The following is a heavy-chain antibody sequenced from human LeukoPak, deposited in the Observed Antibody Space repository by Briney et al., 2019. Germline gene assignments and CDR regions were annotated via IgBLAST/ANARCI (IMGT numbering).Heavy chain of an antibody. CDR2: VNYSGYT. Sequence: SETLSLTCTVSTASLNNIGYYWGWIRQPPGEGLEWLGIVNYSGYTYYNPSLRSRVSINVDTAKNQFSLKLSSVTAADTAVYYCVRQKGHSSSWWYFDSWAQGTLVTVSP. J-gene: IGHJ4*02. V-gene: IGHV4-39*01. CDR1: TASLNNIGYY. D-gene: IGHD6-19*01. CDR3: VRQKGHSSSWWYFDS.